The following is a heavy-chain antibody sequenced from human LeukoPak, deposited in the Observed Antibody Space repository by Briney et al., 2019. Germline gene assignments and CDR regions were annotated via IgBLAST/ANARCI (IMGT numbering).Heavy chain of an antibody. CDR2: ISSSGSTI. CDR1: GFTFSDYY. J-gene: IGHJ4*02. D-gene: IGHD3-9*01. Sequence: AGGSLRLSCAASGFTFSDYYMSWIRQAPGKGLEWVSYISSSGSTIYYADSVKGRFTISRDNAKNSLYLQMNSLRAEDTAVYYCARDLGPFSILTGFFDYWGQGTLVTVSS. CDR3: ARDLGPFSILTGFFDY. V-gene: IGHV3-11*01.